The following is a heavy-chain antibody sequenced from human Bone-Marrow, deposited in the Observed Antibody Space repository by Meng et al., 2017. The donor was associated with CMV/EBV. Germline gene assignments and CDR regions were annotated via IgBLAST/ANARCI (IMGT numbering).Heavy chain of an antibody. CDR3: ARDDFDI. CDR2: INSDGSST. J-gene: IGHJ3*02. Sequence: GGSLRLSCAVSGFIFNNYWMHWVRQAPGKGLVWVSRINSDGSSTTYADSVKGRYTISRDNAKKMLYLQVNSLRVEDTAVYYCARDDFDIWGQGTMVTVSS. CDR1: GFIFNNYW. V-gene: IGHV3-74*03.